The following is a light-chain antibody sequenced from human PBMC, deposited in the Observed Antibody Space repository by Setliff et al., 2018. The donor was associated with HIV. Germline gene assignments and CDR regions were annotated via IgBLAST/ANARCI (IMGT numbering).Light chain of an antibody. J-gene: IGKJ3*01. CDR2: GAS. CDR1: QSVSSSS. V-gene: IGKV3-20*01. CDR3: QQYGSSPFT. Sequence: EIVLTQSPGTLSLSPGEGATLSCRASQSVSSSSLAWYHQKPRQAPRLLIYGASSRAPGIPDRFSGSGSGTDFTLTISRLEPEDFAVYYCQQYGSSPFTFGPGTKVDIK.